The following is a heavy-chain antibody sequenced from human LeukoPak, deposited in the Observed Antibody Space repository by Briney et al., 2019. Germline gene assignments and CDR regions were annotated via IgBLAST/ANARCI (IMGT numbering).Heavy chain of an antibody. CDR2: IYYSGST. V-gene: IGHV4-31*02. D-gene: IGHD3-10*01. CDR1: GGSIRSGGYY. CDR3: ARGNYASAYWFDP. J-gene: IGHJ5*02. Sequence: SETLSLTCTVSGGSIRSGGYYWSWIRQPPGKGLEWIGYIYYSGSTYYNPSLKSRVTISVDTSKSQFSLKLNSVTAADTAVYHCARGNYASAYWFDPWGQGALVSVSS.